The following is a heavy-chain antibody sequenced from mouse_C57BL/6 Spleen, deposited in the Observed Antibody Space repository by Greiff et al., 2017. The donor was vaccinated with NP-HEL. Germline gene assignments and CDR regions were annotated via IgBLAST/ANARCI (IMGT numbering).Heavy chain of an antibody. D-gene: IGHD2-5*01. J-gene: IGHJ2*01. CDR2: IYPGDGDT. CDR3: ARKGSNYEYFDY. Sequence: VMLVESGAELVKPGASVKISCKASGYAFSSYWMNWVKQRPGKGLEWIGQIYPGDGDTNYNGKFKGKATLTADKSSSTAYMQLSSLTSEDSAVYFCARKGSNYEYFDYWGQGTTLTVSS. CDR1: GYAFSSYW. V-gene: IGHV1-80*01.